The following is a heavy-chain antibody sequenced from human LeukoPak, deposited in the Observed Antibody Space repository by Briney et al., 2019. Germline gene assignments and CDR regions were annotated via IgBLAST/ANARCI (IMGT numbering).Heavy chain of an antibody. Sequence: SETLSLTCVVSGGSVSGYYWGWLRQPPGRGLEGIGYVYYSGSTNYNPSFKSRITISVDTSRNQFSLQLSSVTAADTAVYYCARIHRYCSGGACYVLDNWGQGTLVAVSS. J-gene: IGHJ4*02. D-gene: IGHD2-15*01. CDR2: VYYSGST. V-gene: IGHV4-59*02. CDR1: GGSVSGYY. CDR3: ARIHRYCSGGACYVLDN.